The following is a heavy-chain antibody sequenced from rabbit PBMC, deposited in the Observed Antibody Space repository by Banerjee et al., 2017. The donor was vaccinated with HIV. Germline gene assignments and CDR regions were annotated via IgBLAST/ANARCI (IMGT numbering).Heavy chain of an antibody. Sequence: QEQLVESGGGLVKPEGSLTLTCKASGFSFSNTYVMCWVRQAPGKGLEWIACINTSSGNTVYASCAKGRFTISKSSSTTVTLQMPSLTAADTATYFRARDLAGVIGWNFGLWGPGTLVTVS. CDR3: ARDLAGVIGWNFGL. J-gene: IGHJ6*01. CDR2: INTSSGNT. D-gene: IGHD4-1*01. V-gene: IGHV1S45*01. CDR1: GFSFSNTYV.